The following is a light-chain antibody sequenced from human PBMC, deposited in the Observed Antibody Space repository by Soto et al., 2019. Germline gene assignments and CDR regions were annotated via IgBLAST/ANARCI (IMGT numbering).Light chain of an antibody. Sequence: DIQMTQSPSSVAASAGDRVTITCRASQGINIWLAWYQQKPGKAPKLLIYAASSLQRGVPSRFSGSGSGTDFTLTINSLQPEDFATYYCQHTTTFPLTFGGGTKVEIK. J-gene: IGKJ4*02. CDR2: AAS. CDR1: QGINIW. V-gene: IGKV1-12*01. CDR3: QHTTTFPLT.